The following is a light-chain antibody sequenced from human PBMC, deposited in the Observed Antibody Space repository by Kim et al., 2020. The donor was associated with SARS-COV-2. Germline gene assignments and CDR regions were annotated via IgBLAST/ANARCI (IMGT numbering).Light chain of an antibody. CDR3: QQSNTFPFT. Sequence: ASIGDRVTITCRASQSISSWLAWYQQKPGKPPKLLIYSASTLQSGVPSRFSGSGSGTDFTLTINSLQPEDFATYYCQQSNTFPFTFGPGTKVDIK. CDR1: QSISSW. CDR2: SAS. V-gene: IGKV1-12*01. J-gene: IGKJ3*01.